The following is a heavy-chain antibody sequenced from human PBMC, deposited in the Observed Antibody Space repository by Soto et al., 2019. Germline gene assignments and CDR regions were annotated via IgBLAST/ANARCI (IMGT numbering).Heavy chain of an antibody. CDR1: GGTFSSYA. CDR3: ARDFTIFGVVVDV. J-gene: IGHJ6*02. Sequence: SVKVSCKASGGTFSSYAISWVRQAPGQGLEWMGGIIPIFGTANYAQKFQGRVTITADKSTSTAYMELSSLRSEDTAVYYCARDFTIFGVVVDVWGQGTTVTVSS. D-gene: IGHD3-3*01. V-gene: IGHV1-69*06. CDR2: IIPIFGTA.